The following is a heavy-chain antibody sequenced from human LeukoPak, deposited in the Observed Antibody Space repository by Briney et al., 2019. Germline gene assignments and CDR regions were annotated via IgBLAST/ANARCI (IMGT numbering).Heavy chain of an antibody. V-gene: IGHV1-69*04. J-gene: IGHJ4*02. CDR1: GGTFTSYA. CDR2: IIPILGIA. Sequence: GASVKVSFKASGGTFTSYAISWVRQAPGQGLEWMGRIIPILGIANYAQKFQGRVTITADKSTSTAYMELSSLRSEDTAVYYCAREAKSYCGGDCYFLVHWGQGTLVTVSS. D-gene: IGHD2-21*02. CDR3: AREAKSYCGGDCYFLVH.